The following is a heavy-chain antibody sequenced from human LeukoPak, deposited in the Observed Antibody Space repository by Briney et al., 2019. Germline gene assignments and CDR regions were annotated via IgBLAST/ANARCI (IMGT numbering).Heavy chain of an antibody. CDR2: ISTSGKAI. CDR1: GFTFSSYE. CDR3: ARGLGHDY. D-gene: IGHD3-9*01. V-gene: IGHV3-48*03. J-gene: IGHJ4*02. Sequence: GGSLGLSCAASGFTFSSYEMNWVRQAPGKGLEWVSYISTSGKAIYYADSVKGRFTISRDNAKNSLYLQMNSLRAEETAVYYCARGLGHDYWGQGTLVTVSS.